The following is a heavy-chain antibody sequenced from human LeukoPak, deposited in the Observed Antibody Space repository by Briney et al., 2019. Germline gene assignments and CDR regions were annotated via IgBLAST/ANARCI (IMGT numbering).Heavy chain of an antibody. CDR3: AIELIVLEPAARRYNYYMDV. Sequence: ASVKVSCKASGYTFTSYNINWVRQAPGQGLEWMAWMHPNNGDTGYAQKFQDRVTVTSNTSIRTAYMELRSLTSEDTAVYYCAIELIVLEPAARRYNYYMDVWGIGTTVSVSS. V-gene: IGHV1-8*03. J-gene: IGHJ6*03. CDR2: MHPNNGDT. CDR1: GYTFTSYN. D-gene: IGHD2-2*01.